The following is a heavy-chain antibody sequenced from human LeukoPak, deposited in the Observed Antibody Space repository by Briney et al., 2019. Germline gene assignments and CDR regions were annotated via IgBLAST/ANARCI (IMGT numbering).Heavy chain of an antibody. CDR1: GFTFSSYE. J-gene: IGHJ6*04. CDR3: AELGITMIGGV. Sequence: GGSLRLSCAASGFTFSSYEMNWVRQAPGKGLEWFSYISSSGSTIYYADSVKGRFTISRDNAKNSLYLQMNSLRAEDTAVYYCAELGITMIGGVWGKGTTVTMSS. D-gene: IGHD3-10*02. CDR2: ISSSGSTI. V-gene: IGHV3-48*03.